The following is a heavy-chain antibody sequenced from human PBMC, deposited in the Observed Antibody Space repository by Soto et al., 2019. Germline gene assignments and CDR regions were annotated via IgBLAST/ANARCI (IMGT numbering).Heavy chain of an antibody. CDR1: GGSISSSNW. D-gene: IGHD4-17*01. CDR2: IYYSGST. CDR3: ARVWTTVTNWFDP. V-gene: IGHV4-4*02. J-gene: IGHJ5*02. Sequence: SETLSLTCAVSGGSISSSNWWSWVRQPPGKGLEWIGEIYYSGSTNYNPSLKSRVTISVDKSKNQFSLKLSSVTAADTAVYYCARVWTTVTNWFDPWGQGTLVTVSS.